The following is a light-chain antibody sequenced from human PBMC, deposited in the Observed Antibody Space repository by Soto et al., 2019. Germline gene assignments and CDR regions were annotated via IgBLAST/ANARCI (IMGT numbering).Light chain of an antibody. CDR3: QQTYRPPFT. CDR2: AAS. Sequence: DIPMTQSPSSLPASVGDRVTITCRASQSISRYLIWYQQKPGRAPKLLIFAASSLQSGVPSRFSGSGSETDYTLTISSLQPEDYATYYCQQTYRPPFTFGPGTKVDIK. J-gene: IGKJ3*01. CDR1: QSISRY. V-gene: IGKV1-39*01.